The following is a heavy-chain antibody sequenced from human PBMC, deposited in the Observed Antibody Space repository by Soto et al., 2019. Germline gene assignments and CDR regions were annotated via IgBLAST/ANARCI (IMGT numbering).Heavy chain of an antibody. V-gene: IGHV3-30-3*01. J-gene: IGHJ4*02. D-gene: IGHD3-22*01. Sequence: PGGSLRLSCAASGFTFSSYAMHWVRQAPGKGLEWVAVISYDGSNKYYADSVKGRFTISRDNSKNTLYLQMNSLRAEDTAVYYCAKGPYDSSGHQDYWGQGTLVTVFS. CDR1: GFTFSSYA. CDR3: AKGPYDSSGHQDY. CDR2: ISYDGSNK.